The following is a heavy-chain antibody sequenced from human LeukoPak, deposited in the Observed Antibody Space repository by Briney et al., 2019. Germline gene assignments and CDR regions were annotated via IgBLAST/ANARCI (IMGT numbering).Heavy chain of an antibody. Sequence: GGSLRLSCAASGFTFSSYGMHWVRQAPGKGLEWVAFIRYDGSNKYYADSVKGRFTISRDNSKSTLYLQMNSLRAEDTAVYYCAKEDTIFGVVIGPGYWGQGTLVTVSS. CDR3: AKEDTIFGVVIGPGY. D-gene: IGHD3-3*01. CDR2: IRYDGSNK. CDR1: GFTFSSYG. V-gene: IGHV3-30*02. J-gene: IGHJ4*02.